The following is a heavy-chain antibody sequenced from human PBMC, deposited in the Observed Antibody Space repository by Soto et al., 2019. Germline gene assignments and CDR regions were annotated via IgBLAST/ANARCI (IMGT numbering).Heavy chain of an antibody. CDR2: INAGNGNT. V-gene: IGHV1-3*01. CDR1: GYIFTSYA. Sequence: ASVKVSCKASGYIFTSYAIHWVRQAPGQRLEWMGWINAGNGNTKYSQKFQGRVTVTRDTSASTAYMELSSLRSEDTAMYYCAREGLVLVPTTVNSDYYYYAMDVWGQGTTVTVSS. CDR3: AREGLVLVPTTVNSDYYYYAMDV. J-gene: IGHJ6*02. D-gene: IGHD2-2*01.